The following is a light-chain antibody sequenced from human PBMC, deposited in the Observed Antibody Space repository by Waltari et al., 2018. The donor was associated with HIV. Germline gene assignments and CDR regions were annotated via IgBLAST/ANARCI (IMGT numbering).Light chain of an antibody. J-gene: IGLJ2*01. CDR1: SSDIGSYNL. CDR3: SSYAGARGGV. V-gene: IGLV2-23*02. CDR2: DVN. Sequence: QSALTQPASVSESPGQSITISCSGTSSDIGSYNLVSWDQQHPGKAPTLIIYDVNKPPSGVSNRFSGSKSGNTASLTVSGLQAEDEADYYCSSYAGARGGVFGGGTKLTVL.